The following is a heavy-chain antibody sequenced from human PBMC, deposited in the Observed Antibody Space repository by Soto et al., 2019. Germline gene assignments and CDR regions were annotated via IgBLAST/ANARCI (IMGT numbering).Heavy chain of an antibody. CDR3: ARDTATANPKGVDF. V-gene: IGHV1-2*02. CDR1: GYTFSDYY. J-gene: IGHJ4*02. D-gene: IGHD1-1*01. CDR2: INPNSGGT. Sequence: ASVKDSCKASGYTFSDYYIHWVRQAPGQGLEWMGWINPNSGGTKYAPKFQGGVTMTRDTSITTAYLELRRLRSGDTAVYYCARDTATANPKGVDFWGQGKLVTVSS.